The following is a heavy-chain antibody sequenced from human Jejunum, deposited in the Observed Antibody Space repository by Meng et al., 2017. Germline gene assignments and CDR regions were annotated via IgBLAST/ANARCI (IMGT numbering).Heavy chain of an antibody. D-gene: IGHD2-2*01. Sequence: GPVLVTPSKTPPLPCTVSGDSISSGEYFWSWIRQPPGKGLEWIGYMDYRGSTFYNPSLKSRVTISVDTSKNQFSLKLSSVTAADTAVYFCARGELLWDYWGQGTLVTVSS. CDR1: GDSISSGEYF. V-gene: IGHV4-30-4*01. CDR3: ARGELLWDY. CDR2: MDYRGST. J-gene: IGHJ4*02.